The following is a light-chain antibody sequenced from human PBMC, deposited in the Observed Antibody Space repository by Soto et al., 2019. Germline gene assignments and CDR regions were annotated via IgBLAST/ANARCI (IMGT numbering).Light chain of an antibody. Sequence: EIVMTQSPDTLSVSPGERATLSCRASQNIINNLAWYQQKPGQAPRLLIYGASIRATGFPARFSGSGSGTEFTLTISSLQPEEFAVDYCQQYNDWPPLTFGERTKVEIK. CDR2: GAS. CDR1: QNIINN. CDR3: QQYNDWPPLT. V-gene: IGKV3-15*01. J-gene: IGKJ4*01.